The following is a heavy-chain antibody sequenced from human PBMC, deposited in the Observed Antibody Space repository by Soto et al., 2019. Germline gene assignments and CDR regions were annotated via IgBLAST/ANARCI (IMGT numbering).Heavy chain of an antibody. CDR2: INHSGST. Sequence: SETLSLTCAVYGGSFSGYYWSWIRQPPGKGLEWIGEINHSGSTNYNPSLKSRVTISVDTSKNQFSLKLSSVTAADTAGYYCSGGPRVPAAPTPRGGGRGYYYYGMDVWGQGTTVTVSS. CDR3: SGGPRVPAAPTPRGGGRGYYYYGMDV. V-gene: IGHV4-34*01. D-gene: IGHD2-2*01. J-gene: IGHJ6*02. CDR1: GGSFSGYY.